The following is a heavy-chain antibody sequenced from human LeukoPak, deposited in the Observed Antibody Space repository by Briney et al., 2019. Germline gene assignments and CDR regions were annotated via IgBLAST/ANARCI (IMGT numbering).Heavy chain of an antibody. V-gene: IGHV4-59*13. CDR3: ARGCLGDYYGSGSYCFDY. J-gene: IGHJ4*02. D-gene: IGHD3-10*01. Sequence: SETLTFTCTVLGGSISSYYWSWIRRPRAKGLEWNGYICYSGSTNYNPSLKSRVTISVDTSKNQFSLKLSSVTAADTAVYYCARGCLGDYYGSGSYCFDYWGQGTLSPSPQ. CDR1: GGSISSYY. CDR2: ICYSGST.